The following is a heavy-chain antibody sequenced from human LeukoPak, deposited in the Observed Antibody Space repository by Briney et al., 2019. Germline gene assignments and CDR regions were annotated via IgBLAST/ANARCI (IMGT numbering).Heavy chain of an antibody. CDR3: ARESIAVAGAPFDY. V-gene: IGHV3-48*03. CDR2: ISSSGSTI. Sequence: GGSLRLSCAASGFTFSSYEMNWVRQAPGKGLEWVSYISSSGSTIYYADSVKGRFTISRDNAKNSLYLQMNSLRAEDTAVYYCARESIAVAGAPFDYWGQGTLVTVSS. CDR1: GFTFSSYE. J-gene: IGHJ4*02. D-gene: IGHD6-19*01.